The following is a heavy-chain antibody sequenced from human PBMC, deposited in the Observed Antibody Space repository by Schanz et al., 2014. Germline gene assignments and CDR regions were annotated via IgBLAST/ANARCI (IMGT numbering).Heavy chain of an antibody. J-gene: IGHJ4*02. D-gene: IGHD6-19*01. Sequence: QVQVVQSGAEVKKPGASVKVSCKASGYTFTDYGVIWVRQAPGQGLEWMGWISTSNGNTNYIQKLQGSVASTTDTSTDTSYIELRMLRSDDTAVYSCAKGGYSSHWYDRDIADFDYWGQGTLVTVSS. CDR3: AKGGYSSHWYDRDIADFDY. CDR1: GYTFTDYG. V-gene: IGHV1-18*01. CDR2: ISTSNGNT.